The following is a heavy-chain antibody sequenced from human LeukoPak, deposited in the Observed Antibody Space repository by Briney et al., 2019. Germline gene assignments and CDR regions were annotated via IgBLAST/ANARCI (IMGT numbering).Heavy chain of an antibody. CDR1: GFTFSSYG. Sequence: GGSLRLSCAASGFTFSSYGMHWVRQAPGKGLEWVAVIWYDGSNKYYADSVKGRFTISRDNSKNTLYLQMNSLRAEDTAVYYCARDYDSSGYYAAYWGQGTLVTVSS. CDR2: IWYDGSNK. CDR3: ARDYDSSGYYAAY. V-gene: IGHV3-33*01. D-gene: IGHD3-22*01. J-gene: IGHJ4*02.